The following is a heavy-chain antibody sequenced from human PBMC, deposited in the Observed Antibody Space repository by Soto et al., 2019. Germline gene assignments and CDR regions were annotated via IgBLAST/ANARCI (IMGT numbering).Heavy chain of an antibody. V-gene: IGHV4-59*08. Sequence: PETLSLTCTFSACSTITYYRSWFRQPPGKGLEWIGYIYYSGSTNYNPSLKSRVTISVHTSKNQFSLKLSSVTAADTAVYYCASFSWRQLEDLHDYWGQGTLDTGSS. CDR2: IYYSGST. CDR1: ACSTITYY. D-gene: IGHD5-18*01. CDR3: ASFSWRQLEDLHDY. J-gene: IGHJ4*02.